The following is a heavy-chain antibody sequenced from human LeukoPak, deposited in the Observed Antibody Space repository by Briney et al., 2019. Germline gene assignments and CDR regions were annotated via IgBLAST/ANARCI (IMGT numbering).Heavy chain of an antibody. CDR1: GFTFDDYG. J-gene: IGHJ4*02. Sequence: GGSLRLSCAASGFTFDDYGMSWVRQAPGKGLEWVSGINWNGGSTGYADSVKGRFTISRDNAQNSLYLQMDSLRVEDTAVYYCARDERRYCSDSSCYPGDYWGQGTLVTVSS. D-gene: IGHD2-2*01. V-gene: IGHV3-20*04. CDR3: ARDERRYCSDSSCYPGDY. CDR2: INWNGGST.